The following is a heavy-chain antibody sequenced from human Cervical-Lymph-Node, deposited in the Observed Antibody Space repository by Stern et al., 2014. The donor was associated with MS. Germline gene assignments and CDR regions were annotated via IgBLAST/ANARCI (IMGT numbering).Heavy chain of an antibody. D-gene: IGHD1-20*01. V-gene: IGHV3-30*18. CDR2: ISADGTLK. CDR1: GFTFSAYG. J-gene: IGHJ5*02. CDR3: AKGDNWRRLNP. Sequence: QVQLVESGGGVVQPGRSLRLSCEASGFTFSAYGMHWVRQAPGKGLEWVAVISADGTLKFYGDSVKGRFTISRDNSKNTLFLQMNSLRAEDTAVYYCAKGDNWRRLNPWGQGTLVTVSS.